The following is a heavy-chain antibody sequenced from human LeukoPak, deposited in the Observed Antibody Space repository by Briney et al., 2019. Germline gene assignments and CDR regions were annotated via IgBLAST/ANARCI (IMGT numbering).Heavy chain of an antibody. Sequence: GEPLKISCKGSGYSFTSYWIGWVRQMHGKGLEWMGIIYPGDSDTRYSPSFQGQVSISADKSISTAYLQWSSLKSSDTAMYYCARHSLAARPFDYYYYYYMDVWGKGTTVTVSS. D-gene: IGHD6-6*01. CDR2: IYPGDSDT. J-gene: IGHJ6*03. CDR3: ARHSLAARPFDYYYYYYMDV. CDR1: GYSFTSYW. V-gene: IGHV5-51*01.